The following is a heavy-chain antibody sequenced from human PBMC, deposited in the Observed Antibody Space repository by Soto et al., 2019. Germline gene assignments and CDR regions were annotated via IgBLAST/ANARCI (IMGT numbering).Heavy chain of an antibody. CDR1: GFSFSIYV. J-gene: IGHJ6*02. CDR2: ISGSSSHT. CDR3: ARDRGIRGVIITSRDYYGLDV. V-gene: IGHV3-21*01. D-gene: IGHD3-10*01. Sequence: GGSLRLSCEASGFSFSIYVMNWVRQAPGKGLEWVSSISGSSSHTYYADPLKGRFTVSRDNAKNSLYLHMDSLTAEDTAVYYCARDRGIRGVIITSRDYYGLDVWGQGTTVTVSS.